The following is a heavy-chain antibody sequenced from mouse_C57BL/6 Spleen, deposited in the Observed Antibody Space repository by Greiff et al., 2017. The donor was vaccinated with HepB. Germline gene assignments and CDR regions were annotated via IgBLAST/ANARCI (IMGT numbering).Heavy chain of an antibody. Sequence: VQLQQSGAELARPGASVKMSCKASGYTFTSYTMHWVKQRPGQGLEWIGYINPSSGYTKYNQKFKDKATLTADKSSSTAYMQLSSLPSEDSSVYYCARDVARYFDYWGQGTTLTVSS. J-gene: IGHJ2*01. D-gene: IGHD1-1*01. CDR1: GYTFTSYT. CDR3: ARDVARYFDY. V-gene: IGHV1-4*01. CDR2: INPSSGYT.